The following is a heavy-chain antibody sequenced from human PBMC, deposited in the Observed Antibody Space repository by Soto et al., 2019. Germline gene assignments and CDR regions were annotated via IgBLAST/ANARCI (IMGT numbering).Heavy chain of an antibody. V-gene: IGHV2-5*01. Sequence: QITLKESGPTLVKPTQTLTLTCTFSGFSLSTSGVGVGWIRQPPGKALEWLALIYWNDDKRYSPSLKSRLTITKDTSKTQVVLTMTNMDPVDTATDYCAHAQSDLWSGYRTDQNFDYWGQGTLVTVSS. CDR1: GFSLSTSGVG. CDR2: IYWNDDK. D-gene: IGHD3-3*01. CDR3: AHAQSDLWSGYRTDQNFDY. J-gene: IGHJ4*02.